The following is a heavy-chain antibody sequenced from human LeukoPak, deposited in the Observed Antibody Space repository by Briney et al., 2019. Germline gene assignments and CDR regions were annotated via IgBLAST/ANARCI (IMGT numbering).Heavy chain of an antibody. V-gene: IGHV1-46*01. Sequence: GASVKVSCKASGYTFTSYYMHWVRQAPGQGLEWMGIINPSGGSTSYAQKFQGRVTMTRDTSTSTVYMELSSLRSEDTAVYYCARDEVGYCSSTSCRPYYYYYGMDVWGKGTTVNVSS. CDR2: INPSGGST. CDR1: GYTFTSYY. D-gene: IGHD2-2*01. J-gene: IGHJ6*04. CDR3: ARDEVGYCSSTSCRPYYYYYGMDV.